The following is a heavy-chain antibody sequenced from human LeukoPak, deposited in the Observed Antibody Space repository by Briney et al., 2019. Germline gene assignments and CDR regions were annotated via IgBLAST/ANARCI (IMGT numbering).Heavy chain of an antibody. CDR1: GGTFSSYA. Sequence: GASVKVSCKASGGTFSSYAISWVRQAPGQGLEWMGRIIPIFGTANYAQKFQGRVTITTDEYTSTAYMELSSLRSEDTAVYYCARDWTVARAFDIWGQGTMVTVSS. V-gene: IGHV1-69*05. J-gene: IGHJ3*02. CDR3: ARDWTVARAFDI. D-gene: IGHD5-12*01. CDR2: IIPIFGTA.